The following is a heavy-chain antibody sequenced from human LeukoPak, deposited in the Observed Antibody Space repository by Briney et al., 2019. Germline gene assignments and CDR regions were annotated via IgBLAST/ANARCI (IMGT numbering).Heavy chain of an antibody. D-gene: IGHD3-9*01. CDR2: ISKNTVDT. J-gene: IGHJ4*02. CDR3: LRDMEPLRYFVS. V-gene: IGHV3-23*01. Sequence: GGSLRLSCTGSGFIFSRYAVSWVRQAPGKGLEWVSAISKNTVDTYYADSVKGRLTIPRDSSKNTAYLQMNSLRAEDTAVYSCLRDMEPLRYFVSWLEGTLVTVCS. CDR1: GFIFSRYA.